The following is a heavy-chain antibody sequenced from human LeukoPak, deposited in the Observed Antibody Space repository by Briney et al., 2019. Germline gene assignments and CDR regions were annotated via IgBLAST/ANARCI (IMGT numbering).Heavy chain of an antibody. D-gene: IGHD2-2*01. CDR1: GFTFSNHW. Sequence: GGSLRLSCAASGFTFSNHWMTWVRRAPGKGLEWGAYIKQDGSEKDYVDSVKGGFTISRDTTDTSLFLQMNGLRAEDTALYYCARDYGLNCRSTSCAGAFDIWGQGTMVTVS. CDR2: IKQDGSEK. CDR3: ARDYGLNCRSTSCAGAFDI. J-gene: IGHJ3*02. V-gene: IGHV3-7*01.